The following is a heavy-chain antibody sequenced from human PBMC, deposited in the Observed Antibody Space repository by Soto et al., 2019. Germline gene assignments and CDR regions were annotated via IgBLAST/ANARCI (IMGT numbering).Heavy chain of an antibody. D-gene: IGHD4-4*01. J-gene: IGHJ6*02. CDR1: GGSISSGGYY. CDR2: IYYSGSA. V-gene: IGHV4-31*03. Sequence: SETLSLTCTVSGGSISSGGYYWSWIRQHPGKGLEWIGYIYYSGSAYYNPSLKSRVTISVDTSKNQFSLKLSSVTAADTAVYYCARVARYSNRDYYGMDVWGQGTTVTVSS. CDR3: ARVARYSNRDYYGMDV.